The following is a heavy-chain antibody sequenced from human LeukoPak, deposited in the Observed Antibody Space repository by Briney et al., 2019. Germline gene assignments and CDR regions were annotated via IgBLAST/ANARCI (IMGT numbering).Heavy chain of an antibody. Sequence: PGGSLRLSCAASGFTFSDYYMSWIRQAPGKGLEWVSDISSSGSTIYYADSAKGRFTISRDNAKNSLYLQMNSLRAEDTAVYYCASGYYDFWSGYSPLDYWGQGTLVTVSS. V-gene: IGHV3-11*01. D-gene: IGHD3-3*01. J-gene: IGHJ4*02. CDR3: ASGYYDFWSGYSPLDY. CDR2: ISSSGSTI. CDR1: GFTFSDYY.